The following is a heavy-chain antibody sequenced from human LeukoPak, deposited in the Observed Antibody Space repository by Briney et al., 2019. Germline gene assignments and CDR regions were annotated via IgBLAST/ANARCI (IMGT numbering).Heavy chain of an antibody. CDR2: IYYSGTT. Sequence: SETLSLTCTVSGGSISSSRYYWGWIRQPPGKGLEWIGSIYYSGTTYNNPSLKSRVAISVDTSKNQFSLNLSSVTAADTAVYYCARLVTGYSSGWYPYYFDYWGQGTLVTVSS. J-gene: IGHJ4*02. CDR1: GGSISSSRYY. V-gene: IGHV4-39*01. CDR3: ARLVTGYSSGWYPYYFDY. D-gene: IGHD6-19*01.